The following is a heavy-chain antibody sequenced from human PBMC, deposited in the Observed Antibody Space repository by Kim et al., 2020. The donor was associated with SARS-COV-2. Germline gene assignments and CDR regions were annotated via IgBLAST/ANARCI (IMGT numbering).Heavy chain of an antibody. V-gene: IGHV3-23*01. Sequence: GGSLRLSCAASGFTFSSYAMSWVRQAPGKGLEWVSAISGSGGSTYYADSVKGRFTISRDNSKNTLYLQMNSLRAEDTAVYYCAKDPRGHNHNKGWFDPWGQGTLVTVSS. CDR3: AKDPRGHNHNKGWFDP. D-gene: IGHD1-20*01. CDR1: GFTFSSYA. CDR2: ISGSGGST. J-gene: IGHJ5*02.